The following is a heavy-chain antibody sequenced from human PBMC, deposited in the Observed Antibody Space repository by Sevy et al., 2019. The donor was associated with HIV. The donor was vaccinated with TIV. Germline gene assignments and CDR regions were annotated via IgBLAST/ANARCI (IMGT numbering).Heavy chain of an antibody. V-gene: IGHV1-2*06. Sequence: ASVKVSCKASGYTFTGYYMHWVRQAPGQGLEWMGRINPNSGGTNYAQKFQGRVTMTRDTSISTAYMELSRLRSDATAVYYCARGRGYYDSSGYPDAFDIWGQGTMVTVSS. CDR3: ARGRGYYDSSGYPDAFDI. CDR1: GYTFTGYY. CDR2: INPNSGGT. D-gene: IGHD3-22*01. J-gene: IGHJ3*02.